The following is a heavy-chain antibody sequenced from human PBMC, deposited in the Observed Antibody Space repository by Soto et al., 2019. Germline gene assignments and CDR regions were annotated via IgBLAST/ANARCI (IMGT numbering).Heavy chain of an antibody. Sequence: QITLKESGPALVKPTQTLTLTCTFSGFSLSTSGVGVGWIRPPPGKALEWLALIYWDGEKRYSPSQKSRLALTTDTSQNQVVLTMTILDPVDTATYYCAHFIVVPPTDVFDVWGQGSMVAVS. J-gene: IGHJ3*01. CDR2: IYWDGEK. CDR3: AHFIVVPPTDVFDV. V-gene: IGHV2-5*02. CDR1: GFSLSTSGVG. D-gene: IGHD2-2*01.